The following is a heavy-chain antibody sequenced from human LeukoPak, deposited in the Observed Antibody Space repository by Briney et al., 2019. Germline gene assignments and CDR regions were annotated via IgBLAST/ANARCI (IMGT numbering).Heavy chain of an antibody. J-gene: IGHJ4*02. CDR2: ISLTGLT. V-gene: IGHV4-4*02. CDR3: ATQRRTYSSGWYLPNTVIDY. CDR1: GGSISNTNW. D-gene: IGHD6-19*01. Sequence: PSGTLSLTCGVSGGSISNTNWWSWVRQPPGQGLEWIGEISLTGLTHYNPSLESRVTVSLDKSKNQPSLNLTSVTAADTAVYYCATQRRTYSSGWYLPNTVIDYWGQGTLVTVSS.